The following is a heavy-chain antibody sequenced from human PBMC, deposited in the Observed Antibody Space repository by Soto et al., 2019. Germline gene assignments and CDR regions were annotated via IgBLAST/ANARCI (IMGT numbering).Heavy chain of an antibody. CDR3: ARGLLDYGDYGYYYGMDV. CDR1: GDSVSSNSAA. V-gene: IGHV6-1*01. CDR2: TYYRSKWYN. J-gene: IGHJ6*02. D-gene: IGHD4-17*01. Sequence: PSQTLSLTCVISGDSVSSNSAAWNWIRQSPSRGLEWLGRTYYRSKWYNDYAVSVKSRITINPDTSKNQFSLQLNSVTPEDTAVYYCARGLLDYGDYGYYYGMDVWGQGTTVTVSS.